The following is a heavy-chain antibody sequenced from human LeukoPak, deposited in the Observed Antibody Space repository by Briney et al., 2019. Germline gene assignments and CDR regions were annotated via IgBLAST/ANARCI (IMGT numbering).Heavy chain of an antibody. CDR3: AKDFGSIAAAVYYFDY. D-gene: IGHD6-13*01. J-gene: IGHJ4*02. Sequence: VXXAPGXGLEWVSAISGSGGSTYYADSVKGRFTISRDNSKNTLYLQMNSLRAEDTAVYYCAKDFGSIAAAVYYFDYWGQGTLVTVSS. V-gene: IGHV3-23*01. CDR2: ISGSGGST.